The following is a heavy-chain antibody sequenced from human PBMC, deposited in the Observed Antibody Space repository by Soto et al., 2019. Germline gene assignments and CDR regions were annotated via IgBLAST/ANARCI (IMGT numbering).Heavy chain of an antibody. CDR2: IGTAGDT. J-gene: IGHJ6*02. D-gene: IGHD2-2*01. CDR1: GFTFSSYD. Sequence: GGSLRLSCAASGFTFSSYDMHWVRQVTGKGLEWLSAIGTAGDTYYPGSVKGRFTISRDDARNSIYLQMNSLRAGDTAVYYCARGYCSATSCSTYYYSNMDVWGQGTTVTVSS. V-gene: IGHV3-13*01. CDR3: ARGYCSATSCSTYYYSNMDV.